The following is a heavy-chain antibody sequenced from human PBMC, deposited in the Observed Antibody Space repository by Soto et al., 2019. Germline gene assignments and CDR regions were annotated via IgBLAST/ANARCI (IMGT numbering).Heavy chain of an antibody. Sequence: EVQLVESGGGLVKPGGSLRLSCAASDFSVTNAWMSWVRQAPGKGLEWVGRIKSKSDGGTTDYAAPVKGRFTISRDESKNTLYLQINSLKTEDTPVYYCPTYLYCSSLSCYPEHSFAPWGQGTLVTVSS. J-gene: IGHJ5*02. V-gene: IGHV3-15*01. CDR2: IKSKSDGGTT. CDR1: DFSVTNAW. D-gene: IGHD2-2*01. CDR3: PTYLYCSSLSCYPEHSFAP.